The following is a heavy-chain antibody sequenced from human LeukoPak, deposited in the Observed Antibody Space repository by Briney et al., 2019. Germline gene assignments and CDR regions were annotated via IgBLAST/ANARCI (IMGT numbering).Heavy chain of an antibody. J-gene: IGHJ4*02. CDR3: AREVSSASLREGDY. Sequence: ASVKVSCKASGGTFSSYAISWVRQAPGQGLEWMGWINTNTGNPTYAQGFTGRFVFSLDTSVSTAYLQISSLKAEDTAVYYCAREVSSASLREGDYWGQGTLVTVSS. D-gene: IGHD6-25*01. CDR1: GGTFSSYA. V-gene: IGHV7-4-1*02. CDR2: INTNTGNP.